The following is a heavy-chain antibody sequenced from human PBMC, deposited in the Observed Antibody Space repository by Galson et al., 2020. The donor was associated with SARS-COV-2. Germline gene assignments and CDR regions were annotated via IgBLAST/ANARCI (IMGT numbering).Heavy chain of an antibody. J-gene: IGHJ3*02. D-gene: IGHD3-22*01. Sequence: SETLSLTCAVSGGSISSSNWWSWVRQPPGKGLEWIGEIYHSGSTNYNPSLKSRVTISVDKSKNQFSLKLSSVTAADTAVYYCARYFHYDSSEDDIWGQGTMVTVSS. CDR1: GGSISSSNW. CDR2: IYHSGST. V-gene: IGHV4-4*02. CDR3: ARYFHYDSSEDDI.